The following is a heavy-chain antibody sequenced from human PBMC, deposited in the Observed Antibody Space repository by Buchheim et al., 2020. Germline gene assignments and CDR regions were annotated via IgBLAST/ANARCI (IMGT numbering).Heavy chain of an antibody. CDR2: INHSGST. J-gene: IGHJ6*02. CDR3: ARGGYYDILTGYLRWYGMDV. V-gene: IGHV4-34*01. CDR1: GGSFSGYY. D-gene: IGHD3-9*01. Sequence: QVQLQQWGAGLLKPSETLSLTCAVYGGSFSGYYWSWIRQPPGKGLEWIGEINHSGSTNYNPSLKSRVTISVDTSKNQFSLKLSSVTGAETAVYYCARGGYYDILTGYLRWYGMDVWGQGTT.